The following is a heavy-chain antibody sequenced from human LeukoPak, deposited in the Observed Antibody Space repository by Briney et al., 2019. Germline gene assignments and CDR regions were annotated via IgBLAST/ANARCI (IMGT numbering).Heavy chain of an antibody. J-gene: IGHJ4*02. CDR1: GGSISSSSYY. D-gene: IGHD3-10*01. Sequence: SETLSLTCTVSGGSISSSSYYWGWIRQPPGKGLEWIGSIYYSGSTYYNPSLKSRVTISVDKSKNQLSLKLSSVTAADTAVYYCASRMAYYYGSGSYDYWGQGTLVTVSS. CDR2: IYYSGST. V-gene: IGHV4-39*07. CDR3: ASRMAYYYGSGSYDY.